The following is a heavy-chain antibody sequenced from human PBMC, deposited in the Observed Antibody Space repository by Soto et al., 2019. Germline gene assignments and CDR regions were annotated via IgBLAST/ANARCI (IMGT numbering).Heavy chain of an antibody. D-gene: IGHD5-18*01. J-gene: IGHJ4*02. CDR3: VTGYHSDY. CDR2: IKNDGSEK. Sequence: PGGSLRLSCAASGISTSSYWMGWVRQAPGRGLEWVASIKNDGSEKYYMDSLKGRFTISRDNALNSLYLQMNSLRAEDTAVYFCVTGYHSDYWGPGTLVTVSS. V-gene: IGHV3-7*03. CDR1: GISTSSYW.